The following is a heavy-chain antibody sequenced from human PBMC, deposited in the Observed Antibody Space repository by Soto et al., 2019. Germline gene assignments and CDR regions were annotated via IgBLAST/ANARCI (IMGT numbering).Heavy chain of an antibody. V-gene: IGHV4-59*12. J-gene: IGHJ6*02. Sequence: SETLSLTCTVSGGSISSYYWSWIRQPPGQGLEWIGLFYYSGSTHYNPSLKSRVTISIDTSKNQFSLKLSSLTAADTAVYYCARNVLLWFGSYYYYYGMDVWGQGTTVTVSS. CDR1: GGSISSYY. CDR3: ARNVLLWFGSYYYYYGMDV. D-gene: IGHD3-10*01. CDR2: FYYSGST.